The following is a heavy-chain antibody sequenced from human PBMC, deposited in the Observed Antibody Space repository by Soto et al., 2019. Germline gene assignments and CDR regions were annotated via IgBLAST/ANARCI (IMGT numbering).Heavy chain of an antibody. D-gene: IGHD2-15*01. CDR1: KLTVGSSY. J-gene: IGHJ4*02. V-gene: IGHV3-53*01. CDR3: ASSAGFCSGGSCYDY. CDR2: IYSGGLT. Sequence: GGSLRLSCAASKLTVGSSYMTWVRQAPGKGLEWVSVIYSGGLTYYADSVKGRFTISRDTSKNTLYLQMNTLRADDTAVYYCASSAGFCSGGSCYDYWGQGTLVTVSS.